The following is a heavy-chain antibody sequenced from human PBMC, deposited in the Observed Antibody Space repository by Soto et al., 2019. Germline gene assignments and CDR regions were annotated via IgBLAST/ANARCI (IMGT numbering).Heavy chain of an antibody. V-gene: IGHV4-34*01. CDR2: INHSGST. J-gene: IGHJ5*02. CDR1: GGSFSGYY. Sequence: SETLSLTCAVYGGSFSGYYWSWIRQPPGKGLEWIGEINHSGSTNYNPSLKSRVTISVDTSKNQFSLKLSSVTAADTAVYYCARGGREYYYDSIPVPPGTRYNWFDPWGQGTLVTVSS. D-gene: IGHD3-22*01. CDR3: ARGGREYYYDSIPVPPGTRYNWFDP.